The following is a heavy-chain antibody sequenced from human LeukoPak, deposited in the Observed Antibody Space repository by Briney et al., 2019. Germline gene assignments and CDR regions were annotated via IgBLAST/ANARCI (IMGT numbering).Heavy chain of an antibody. CDR2: IYTSGST. D-gene: IGHD3-3*01. J-gene: IGHJ3*02. V-gene: IGHV4-4*07. CDR3: ARDHQSYYDFWSGYWAAFDI. Sequence: PSETLSLTCTVSGGSISSYYWSWIRQPAGKGLEWIGRIYTSGSTNYNPSLKSRVTMSVDTSKNQFSLKLSSVTAADAAVYYCARDHQSYYDFWSGYWAAFDIWGQGTMVTVSS. CDR1: GGSISSYY.